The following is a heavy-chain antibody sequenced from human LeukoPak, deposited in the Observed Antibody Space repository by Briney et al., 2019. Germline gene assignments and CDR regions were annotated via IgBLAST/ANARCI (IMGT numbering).Heavy chain of an antibody. CDR1: GGSISSSSYY. CDR2: VYYSGST. J-gene: IGHJ4*02. Sequence: SETLSLTCTVSGGSISSSSYYWGWIRQPPGKGLEWIGNVYYSGSTYYNPSLKSRVTISVDTSKNQFSLKLSSVTAADTAVYYCARHATFNYYDSSGYITGFDYWGQGTLVTVSS. CDR3: ARHATFNYYDSSGYITGFDY. D-gene: IGHD3-22*01. V-gene: IGHV4-39*01.